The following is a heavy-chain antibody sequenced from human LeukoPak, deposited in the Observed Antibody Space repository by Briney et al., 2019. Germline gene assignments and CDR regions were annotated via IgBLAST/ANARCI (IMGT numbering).Heavy chain of an antibody. CDR2: IYYSGST. CDR1: GRSISSSSYY. Sequence: SETLSLTCTVSGRSISSSSYYWGWIRQPPGKGLEWIGSIYYSGSTYYNPSLKSRVTISVDTSKNQFSLKLTSVTAADTAVYYCARDQEGTTWHKGGFDPWGQGTLVTVSS. J-gene: IGHJ5*02. D-gene: IGHD1-14*01. V-gene: IGHV4-39*02. CDR3: ARDQEGTTWHKGGFDP.